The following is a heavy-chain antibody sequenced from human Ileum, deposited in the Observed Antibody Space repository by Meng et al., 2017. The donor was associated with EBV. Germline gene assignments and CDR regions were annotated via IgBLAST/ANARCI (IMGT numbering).Heavy chain of an antibody. CDR1: GGSFTDYY. D-gene: IGHD1-26*01. Sequence: QVLRLQCGAGLLKPSATLSLSAAVYGGSFTDYYWTWIRHPPGKGLEWIGEINPSEGTNYNPSLKSRVTISVDTSKNQFSLKMNSLTAADTAIYYCARRGSYGGGCDYWGQGTLVTVSS. V-gene: IGHV4-34*01. J-gene: IGHJ4*02. CDR3: ARRGSYGGGCDY. CDR2: INPSEGT.